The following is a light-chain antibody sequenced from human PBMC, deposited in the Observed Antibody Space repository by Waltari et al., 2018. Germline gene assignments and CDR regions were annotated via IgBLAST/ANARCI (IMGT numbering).Light chain of an antibody. J-gene: IGLJ2*01. CDR2: SFS. V-gene: IGLV1-40*01. CDR3: QSYDTTLSAVV. Sequence: QSVLTQPPSVSGAPGQRVTISCSGTKSNIGAAFDVHWYQQVPGTAPKLLLHSFSSRRSGVSDLFSGFESGASASLVITGLQAEDEAMYYCQSYDTTLSAVVFGGGTRLTV. CDR1: KSNIGAAFD.